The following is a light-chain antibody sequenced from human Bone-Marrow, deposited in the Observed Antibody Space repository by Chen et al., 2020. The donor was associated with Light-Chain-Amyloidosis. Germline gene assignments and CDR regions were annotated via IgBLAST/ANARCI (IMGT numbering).Light chain of an antibody. CDR2: RDT. CDR1: DLPTKY. CDR3: QSADSSGTYEVI. J-gene: IGLJ2*01. Sequence: SYELPQPPSVSVPPRQTARLPCSGDDLPTKYAYWYQQKPGQAPVLVIHRDTERPSGISERFSGSSSGTTATLTISGVQAEDEADYHCQSADSSGTYEVIFGGGTKPTVL. V-gene: IGLV3-25*03.